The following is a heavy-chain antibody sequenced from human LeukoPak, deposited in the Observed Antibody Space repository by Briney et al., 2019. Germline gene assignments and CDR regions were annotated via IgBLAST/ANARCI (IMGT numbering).Heavy chain of an antibody. J-gene: IGHJ4*02. V-gene: IGHV3-48*04. CDR1: GFTFSTYT. Sequence: GGSLRLSCAASGFTFSTYTMNWVRQAPGKGLEWVSYISTSASTIYYADSVKGRFTSSRDNAKNSLYLQMNSLRAEDTAVYYCARRGTSRSSYYFDYWGQGTLVTVSS. CDR2: ISTSASTI. CDR3: ARRGTSRSSYYFDY.